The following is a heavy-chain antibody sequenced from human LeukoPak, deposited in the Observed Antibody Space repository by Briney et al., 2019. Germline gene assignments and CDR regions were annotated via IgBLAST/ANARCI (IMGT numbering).Heavy chain of an antibody. Sequence: GGSLRLSCAASGFTFSSYSMSWVRQAPGKGLEWISVISGSSGTTFYADSVKGRSTISRDNSKNTLDLQMKSLRAEDTAIYYCAKACTTAVRQPFDSWGQGTLVTVSS. V-gene: IGHV3-23*01. CDR1: GFTFSSYS. CDR3: AKACTTAVRQPFDS. J-gene: IGHJ4*02. CDR2: ISGSSGTT. D-gene: IGHD1-1*01.